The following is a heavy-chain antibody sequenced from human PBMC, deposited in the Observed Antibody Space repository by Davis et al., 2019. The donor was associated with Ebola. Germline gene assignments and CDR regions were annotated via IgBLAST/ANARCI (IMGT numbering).Heavy chain of an antibody. CDR3: ATLPDV. CDR2: IDTNTGSP. V-gene: IGHV7-4-1*04. CDR1: GYTFSDYA. J-gene: IGHJ3*01. Sequence: AASVKVSCKGSGYTFSDYAINWVRQAPEQGLEWIGWIDTNTGSPTYAQGFTGRFVFSLDTSVNMAYLLINSLKTEDAAVYYCATLPDVWGQGTMVTVSS.